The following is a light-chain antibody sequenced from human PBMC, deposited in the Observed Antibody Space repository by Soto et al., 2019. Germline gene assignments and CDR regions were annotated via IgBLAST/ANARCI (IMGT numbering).Light chain of an antibody. Sequence: DIVLTQSPATLSLSPGERATLSCRARQGVSSSYLARYQQKPGQAPRLLLYGVSSRAIGIPDRFSGSGSGRDFTLTISRLEPEDFAVYYCQEYDSSLYSFGQGTKLEIK. CDR2: GVS. CDR3: QEYDSSLYS. V-gene: IGKV3-20*01. CDR1: QGVSSSY. J-gene: IGKJ2*03.